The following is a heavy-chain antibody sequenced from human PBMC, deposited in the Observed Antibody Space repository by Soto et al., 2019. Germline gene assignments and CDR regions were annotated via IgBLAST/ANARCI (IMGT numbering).Heavy chain of an antibody. Sequence: EVQLLESGGGLVQPGGSLRLSCAASGFTFSSYAMSWVRQAPGKGLEWVSAISGSGGTTYYADSVKGRFTISRDNSKKTLYLQMNCLRDEETVVYYGAKDRPRSGHNVRGGQVTLGTVSS. CDR3: AKDRPRSGHNVR. CDR1: GFTFSSYA. V-gene: IGHV3-23*01. CDR2: ISGSGGTT. D-gene: IGHD3-3*01. J-gene: IGHJ4*02.